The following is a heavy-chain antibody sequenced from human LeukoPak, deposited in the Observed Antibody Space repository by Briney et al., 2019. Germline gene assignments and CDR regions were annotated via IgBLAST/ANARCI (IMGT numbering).Heavy chain of an antibody. CDR2: ISSSGSTK. CDR3: ARGDKQLVFNRNKGGFDP. J-gene: IGHJ5*02. Sequence: PGGSLRLSCAASGFTFSSYEMNWVRQAPGKGLEWVSYISSSGSTKYYADSVKGRFTISRDNSKNTLYLQMSSLRPEDTAVYYCARGDKQLVFNRNKGGFDPWGQGTLVTVSS. D-gene: IGHD6-13*01. V-gene: IGHV3-48*03. CDR1: GFTFSSYE.